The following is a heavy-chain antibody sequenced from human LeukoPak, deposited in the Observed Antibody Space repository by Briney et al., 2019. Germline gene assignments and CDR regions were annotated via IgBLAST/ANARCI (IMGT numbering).Heavy chain of an antibody. J-gene: IGHJ5*02. CDR3: ARVVRGVISGWFDP. V-gene: IGHV1-2*02. Sequence: ASVKVSCKASVYTFTGYYMHWVRQAPGQGLEWMGWINPNSGGTNYAQKFQGRVTMTRDTSISTAYMELSRLRCDDTAVYYCARVVRGVISGWFDPWGQGTLVTVSS. CDR1: VYTFTGYY. CDR2: INPNSGGT. D-gene: IGHD3-10*01.